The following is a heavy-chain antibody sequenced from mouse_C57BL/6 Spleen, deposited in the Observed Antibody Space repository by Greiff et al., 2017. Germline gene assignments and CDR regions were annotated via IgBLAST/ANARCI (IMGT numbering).Heavy chain of an antibody. V-gene: IGHV1-55*01. D-gene: IGHD2-4*01. CDR1: GYTFTSYW. CDR3: ARDDYDGAWFAY. CDR2: IYPGSGST. Sequence: QVQLQQPGAELVKPGASVKMSCKASGYTFTSYWITWVKQRPGQGLEWTGDIYPGSGSTNYNEKFKSKATLTVDTSSSTAYMQLSSLTSEDSAVYYCARDDYDGAWFAYWGQGTLVTVSA. J-gene: IGHJ3*01.